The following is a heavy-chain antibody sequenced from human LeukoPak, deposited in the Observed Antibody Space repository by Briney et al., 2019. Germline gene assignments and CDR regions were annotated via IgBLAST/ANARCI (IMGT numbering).Heavy chain of an antibody. V-gene: IGHV1-69*05. J-gene: IGHJ4*02. CDR2: NIPIVGTA. D-gene: IGHD5-18*01. CDR3: VRGSGYSYGRGL. Sequence: AVKSPCKSSGGTFSSYVVSGGRQPPGEGLGWVGGNIPIVGTAHSDQNFEGRFTISTNDTARPALLVLSSMSYADTADYYCVRGSGYSYGRGLWGQGTVVSVSS. CDR1: GGTFSSYV.